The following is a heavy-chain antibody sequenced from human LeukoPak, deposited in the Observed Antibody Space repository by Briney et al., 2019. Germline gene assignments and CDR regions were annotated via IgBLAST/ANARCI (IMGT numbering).Heavy chain of an antibody. V-gene: IGHV1-18*04. J-gene: IGHJ4*02. CDR3: ARPRKGDYFDY. CDR1: GYTFTGYY. Sequence: ASVKVSCKASGYTFTGYYMHWVRQAPGQGLEWMGWISAYNGNTNYAQKLQGRVTMTTDTSTSTAYMELRSLRSDDTAVYYCARPRKGDYFDYWGQGTLVTVSS. CDR2: ISAYNGNT.